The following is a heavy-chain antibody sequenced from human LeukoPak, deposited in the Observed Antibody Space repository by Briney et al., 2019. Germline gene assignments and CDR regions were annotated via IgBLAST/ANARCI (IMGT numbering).Heavy chain of an antibody. D-gene: IGHD4-17*01. CDR3: ARDWDYGDYRGPAFDY. J-gene: IGHJ4*02. CDR1: GFTFSSYW. CDR2: IKQDGSEK. Sequence: GGSLRLPCAASGFTFSSYWMSWVRQAPGKGLEWVANIKQDGSEKYYVDSVKGRFTISRDNAKNSLYLQMNSLRAEDTAVYYCARDWDYGDYRGPAFDYWGQGTLVTVSS. V-gene: IGHV3-7*03.